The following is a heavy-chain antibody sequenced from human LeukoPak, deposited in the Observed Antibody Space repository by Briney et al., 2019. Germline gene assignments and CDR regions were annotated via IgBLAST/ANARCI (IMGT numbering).Heavy chain of an antibody. Sequence: GGSLRLSCAASGFTFSSSAMSWVRQAPGKGLEWVSSISGSGSGGSTYYADSVKGRFTISRDNSKNTLYLQMNSLRAEDTAVYYCARAGSITMIVRYWYFDLWGRGTLVTVSS. J-gene: IGHJ2*01. CDR2: ISGSGSGGST. D-gene: IGHD3-22*01. V-gene: IGHV3-23*01. CDR1: GFTFSSSA. CDR3: ARAGSITMIVRYWYFDL.